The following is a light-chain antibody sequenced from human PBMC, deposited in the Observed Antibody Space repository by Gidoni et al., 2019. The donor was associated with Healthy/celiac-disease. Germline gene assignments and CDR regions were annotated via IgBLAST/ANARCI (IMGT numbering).Light chain of an antibody. J-gene: IGLJ3*02. CDR3: AAWDDSLSAV. Sequence: QSVLTPPPSASGPPGQRVTIPCSGSSSNIGSNYVYWYQQRPGTAPKLLIYRNNQRPSGVPARFSGSKSGTSASLAISGLRSEDEADYYCAAWDDSLSAVFGGGTKLTVL. CDR1: SSNIGSNY. CDR2: RNN. V-gene: IGLV1-47*01.